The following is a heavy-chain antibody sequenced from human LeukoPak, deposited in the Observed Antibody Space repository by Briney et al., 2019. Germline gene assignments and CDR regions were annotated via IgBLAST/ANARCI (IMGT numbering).Heavy chain of an antibody. CDR3: ARRAVRGGYFDY. V-gene: IGHV3-74*01. CDR2: INSDESST. J-gene: IGHJ4*02. Sequence: GGSLRLSCAASGFTFSSYWMHWVRHAPGKGLVWVSRINSDESSTNYADSVKGRFTISRDNAKNTLYLQMNSLRVEDTAVYYCARRAVRGGYFDYWGQGTLVTVS. CDR1: GFTFSSYW. D-gene: IGHD3-10*01.